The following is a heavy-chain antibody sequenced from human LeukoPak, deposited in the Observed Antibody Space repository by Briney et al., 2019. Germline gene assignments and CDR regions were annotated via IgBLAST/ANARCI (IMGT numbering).Heavy chain of an antibody. CDR3: ARDSKGQYQDAFDI. J-gene: IGHJ3*02. D-gene: IGHD2-2*01. V-gene: IGHV3-48*03. CDR2: ISSSGSNI. CDR1: GFTFSSYA. Sequence: GGSLRLSCAASGFTFSSYAMHWVRQAPGKGLEWVSYISSSGSNIKYADSVKGRFTISRGNAKNSVYLQMNSLRAEDTAVYYCARDSKGQYQDAFDIWGQGTMVTVSS.